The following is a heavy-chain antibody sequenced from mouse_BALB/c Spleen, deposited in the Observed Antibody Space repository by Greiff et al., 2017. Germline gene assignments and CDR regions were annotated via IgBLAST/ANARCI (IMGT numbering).Heavy chain of an antibody. CDR2: ISSGSSTI. V-gene: IGHV5-17*02. CDR3: ARSSYDYDGRYFDV. D-gene: IGHD2-4*01. CDR1: GFTFSSFG. J-gene: IGHJ1*01. Sequence: EVNLVESGGGLVQPGGSRKLSCAASGFTFSSFGMHWVRQAPEKGLEWVAYISSGSSTIYYADTVKGRFTISRDNPKNTLFLQMTSLRSEDTAMYYCARSSYDYDGRYFDVWGAGTTVTVSS.